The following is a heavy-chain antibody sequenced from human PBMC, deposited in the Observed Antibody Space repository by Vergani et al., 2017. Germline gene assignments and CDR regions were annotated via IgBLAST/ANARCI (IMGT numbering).Heavy chain of an antibody. V-gene: IGHV1-18*01. D-gene: IGHD6-13*01. J-gene: IGHJ4*02. CDR1: GYTFTSYG. CDR3: ASYVRYGSSWILGSFEY. Sequence: QVQLVQSGAEVKKPGASVKVSCKASGYTFTSYGISWVRQAPGQGLEWMGWISAYNGNTNYAQKLQGRVTMTTDTSTSTAYMELRSLRSDDTAVYYCASYVRYGSSWILGSFEYWGQGTVVSVCS. CDR2: ISAYNGNT.